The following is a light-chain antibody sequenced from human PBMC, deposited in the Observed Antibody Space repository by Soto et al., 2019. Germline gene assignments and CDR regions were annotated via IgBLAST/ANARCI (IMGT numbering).Light chain of an antibody. CDR2: GNS. V-gene: IGLV1-40*01. CDR1: SSNIGAGYD. J-gene: IGLJ3*02. CDR3: PAYDSRLSGGV. Sequence: QAVVTQPPSVSGAPGQRVTISCTGSSSNIGAGYDVHWYQRLPGTAPKLLLYGNSNRPSGVPDRFSGSKSGTSASLAITGLWAEDEAVSFCPAYDSRLSGGVFGGGTKVAVL.